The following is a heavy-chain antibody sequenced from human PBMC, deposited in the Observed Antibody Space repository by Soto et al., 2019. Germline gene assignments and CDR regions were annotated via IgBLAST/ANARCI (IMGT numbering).Heavy chain of an antibody. Sequence: QVQLVESGGGVVQPGRSLRLSCAASGFTFSSYGMHWVRQAPGKGLEWVAVIWYDGSNKYYADSVKGRFTISRDNSKNPLNLQMNSLRDEDTAVYYCARDSIAAAPQPLRYWGQGTLVTVSS. CDR1: GFTFSSYG. V-gene: IGHV3-33*01. CDR3: ARDSIAAAPQPLRY. CDR2: IWYDGSNK. D-gene: IGHD6-13*01. J-gene: IGHJ4*02.